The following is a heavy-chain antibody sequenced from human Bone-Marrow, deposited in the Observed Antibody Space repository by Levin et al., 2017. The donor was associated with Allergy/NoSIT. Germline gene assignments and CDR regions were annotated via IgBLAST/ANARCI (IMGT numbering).Heavy chain of an antibody. Sequence: ASVKVSCKSSGYTFIDYGFSWVRQAPGQGLEWLGWISASNGNTYYAKKLQGRVTMTTDTSTSTAYMELRSLKSDDTAVYYCARDGSGSQYNDPNTYYGMDVWGQGTTVTVSS. J-gene: IGHJ6*02. D-gene: IGHD3-10*01. CDR2: ISASNGNT. V-gene: IGHV1-18*01. CDR3: ARDGSGSQYNDPNTYYGMDV. CDR1: GYTFIDYG.